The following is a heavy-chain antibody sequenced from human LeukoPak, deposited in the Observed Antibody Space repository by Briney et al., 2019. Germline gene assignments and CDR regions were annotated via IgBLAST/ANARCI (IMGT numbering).Heavy chain of an antibody. J-gene: IGHJ6*03. D-gene: IGHD6-19*01. V-gene: IGHV4-59*01. CDR1: GGSISSYY. CDR2: IYYSGST. Sequence: SETLSLTCTVSGGSISSYYWSWIRQPPGKGLEWIGYIYYSGSTNYNPSLKSRVTISVDTSKNQFSLKLSSVTAADTAVYYCARAWHYSYSSGFVYYYYYYMDVWGKGTTVTVSS. CDR3: ARAWHYSYSSGFVYYYYYYMDV.